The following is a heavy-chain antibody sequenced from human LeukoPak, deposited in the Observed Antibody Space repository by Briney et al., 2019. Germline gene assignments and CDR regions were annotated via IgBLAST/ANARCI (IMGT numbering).Heavy chain of an antibody. CDR2: ISNNGGST. CDR3: ARVGNSGAFDI. V-gene: IGHV3-64*02. J-gene: IGHJ3*02. D-gene: IGHD5-24*01. Sequence: PGGSLRLSCAASGFTFRKYAMHWVRQASGKGLEYVSAISNNGGSTFYADSVQGRFTISRDNSKNTLYLQMDSLKVEDMAVYYCARVGNSGAFDIWGRGTVVIVSP. CDR1: GFTFRKYA.